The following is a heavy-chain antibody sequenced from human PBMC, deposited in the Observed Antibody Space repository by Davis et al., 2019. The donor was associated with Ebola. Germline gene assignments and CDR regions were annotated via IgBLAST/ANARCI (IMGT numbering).Heavy chain of an antibody. D-gene: IGHD3-10*01. J-gene: IGHJ4*02. CDR3: AKDLTSYYGSGDFFDY. CDR1: GFTFSSYS. Sequence: PGGSLRLSCAASGFTFSSYSMNWVRQAPGRGLEWVSSISASGGATFYADSVKGRIVMSRDNSNDTLYLRMNNLRAEDTAIYYCAKDLTSYYGSGDFFDYWGQGILVTVSS. CDR2: ISASGGAT. V-gene: IGHV3-23*01.